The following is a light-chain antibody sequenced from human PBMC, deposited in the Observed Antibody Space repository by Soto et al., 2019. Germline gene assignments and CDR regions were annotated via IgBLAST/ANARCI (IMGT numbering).Light chain of an antibody. CDR3: QQRSYWPWT. V-gene: IGKV3-11*01. Sequence: EIVLTQSPATLSLSPGDRATLSCRASRSVGSSLAWYQQKPGQAPRLLIYGASNRATGIPDRFSGSESGTDFTLTISSLEPEDSALFCCQQRSYWPWTFGQGTKVEIK. J-gene: IGKJ1*01. CDR2: GAS. CDR1: RSVGSS.